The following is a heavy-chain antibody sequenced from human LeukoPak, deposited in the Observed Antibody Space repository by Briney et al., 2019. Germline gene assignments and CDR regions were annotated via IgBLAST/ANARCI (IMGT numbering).Heavy chain of an antibody. V-gene: IGHV1-2*02. J-gene: IGHJ4*02. Sequence: ASVKGSCKASGYTFTGYYMHWVRQAPGQGLEWMGWINPNSGGTNYAQKFQGRVTMTRDTSISTAYMELSRLRSDDTAVYYCARLEPGIEPRWGQGTLVTVSS. D-gene: IGHD6-13*01. CDR3: ARLEPGIEPR. CDR2: INPNSGGT. CDR1: GYTFTGYY.